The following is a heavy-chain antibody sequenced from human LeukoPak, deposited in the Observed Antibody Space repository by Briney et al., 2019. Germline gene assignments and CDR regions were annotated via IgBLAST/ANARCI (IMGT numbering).Heavy chain of an antibody. CDR2: INHSGST. Sequence: SETLSLTCAVYGGSFSGYYWSWIRQPPGKGLEWIGEINHSGSTNYNPSLKSRVTISVDTSKNQFSLKLSSVTAADTAVYYCARVRDYYGSGSRWFDPWGQGTLVTVSS. CDR1: GGSFSGYY. J-gene: IGHJ5*02. CDR3: ARVRDYYGSGSRWFDP. V-gene: IGHV4-34*01. D-gene: IGHD3-10*01.